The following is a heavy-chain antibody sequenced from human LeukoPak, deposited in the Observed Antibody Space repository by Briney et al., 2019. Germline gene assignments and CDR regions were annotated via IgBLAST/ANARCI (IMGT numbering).Heavy chain of an antibody. CDR2: IIPIFGTA. Sequence: ASVNVSCKASGGTFSSYAISWVRQAPGQGLEWMGGIIPIFGTANYAQKFQGRVTITADESTSTAYMELSSLRSEDAAVYYCARAPRIAMAGYFDYWGQGTLVTVSS. V-gene: IGHV1-69*01. CDR1: GGTFSSYA. CDR3: ARAPRIAMAGYFDY. J-gene: IGHJ4*02. D-gene: IGHD6-19*01.